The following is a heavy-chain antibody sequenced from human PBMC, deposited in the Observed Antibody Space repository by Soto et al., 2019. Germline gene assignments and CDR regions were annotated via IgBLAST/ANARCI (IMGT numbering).Heavy chain of an antibody. CDR3: AKDFGSGKYYYYGMDV. CDR1: GFTFSSYG. V-gene: IGHV3-30*18. Sequence: PGGSLRLSCAASGFTFSSYGMHWVRQAPGKGLEWVAVISYDGSNKYYADSVKGRFTISRDNSKNTLYLQMNSLRAEDTALYYCAKDFGSGKYYYYGMDVWGQGTTVTVSS. J-gene: IGHJ6*02. D-gene: IGHD3-10*01. CDR2: ISYDGSNK.